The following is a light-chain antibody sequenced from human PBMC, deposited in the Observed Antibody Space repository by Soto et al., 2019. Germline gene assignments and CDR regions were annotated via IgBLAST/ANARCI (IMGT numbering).Light chain of an antibody. V-gene: IGLV2-14*01. CDR3: SSYTSSNNYV. CDR1: SSDVGGYNY. Sequence: QSALTQPASVSGSPGQTITLSCTGTSSDVGGYNYVSWYQQYPGKAPKLMIYEVSKRPSEVFNRFSGSKSGNTASLTISGLQAEDEADYYCSSYTSSNNYVFGTGTKVTVL. CDR2: EVS. J-gene: IGLJ1*01.